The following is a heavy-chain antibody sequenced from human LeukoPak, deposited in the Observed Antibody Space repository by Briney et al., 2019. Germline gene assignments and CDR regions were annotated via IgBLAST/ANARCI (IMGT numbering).Heavy chain of an antibody. D-gene: IGHD3-22*01. CDR2: INPNSGGT. V-gene: IGHV1-2*02. Sequence: GASVKVSCKASGYTFTGYYMHWVRQAPGQGLEWMGWINPNSGGTNYAQKFQGMVTMTRDTSISTAYMELSRLRSDDTAVYYCARDFYYDSSGYYQGWYFDLWGRGTLVTVSS. J-gene: IGHJ2*01. CDR3: ARDFYYDSSGYYQGWYFDL. CDR1: GYTFTGYY.